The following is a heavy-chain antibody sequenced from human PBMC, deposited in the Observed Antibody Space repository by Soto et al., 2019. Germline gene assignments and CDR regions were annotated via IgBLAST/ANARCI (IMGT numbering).Heavy chain of an antibody. CDR3: TTDYAQQLVDY. CDR1: ESTFSSDW. CDR2: IKSKTDGGTT. J-gene: IGHJ4*02. Sequence: ADSESTFSSDWMSWVGQAPGKGLEWVGRIKSKTDGGTTEYAAPVNGGFTISRDDSQNTLYLQMNSLKTEDTAVYYCTTDYAQQLVDYWGQGTLV. V-gene: IGHV3-15*01. D-gene: IGHD6-13*01.